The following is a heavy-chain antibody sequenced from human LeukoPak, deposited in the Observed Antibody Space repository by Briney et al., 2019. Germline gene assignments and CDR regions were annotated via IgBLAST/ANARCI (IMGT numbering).Heavy chain of an antibody. Sequence: SETLSLTCTVSGGSISSGSYYWSWIRQPAGKGLEWIGRIYTSGSTNYNPSLKSRVTISVDTSKNQFSLKLSSVTAADTSVYYCSRHEHNAVAGDTWGQGILVTVSS. J-gene: IGHJ5*02. CDR2: IYTSGST. CDR3: SRHEHNAVAGDT. CDR1: GGSISSGSYY. D-gene: IGHD6-19*01. V-gene: IGHV4-61*02.